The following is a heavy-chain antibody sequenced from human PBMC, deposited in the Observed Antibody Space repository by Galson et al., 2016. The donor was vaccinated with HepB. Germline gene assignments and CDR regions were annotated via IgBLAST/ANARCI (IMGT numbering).Heavy chain of an antibody. J-gene: IGHJ5*02. Sequence: SVKVSCKASGGTFSYYPITWVRQAPGQGLEWMGRIIPIFGTADYAQKFQGRVTITADEYTNTAYMELSSLTSEDTAVYYCATANTAVRKWFDPWGQGTLVTVSS. CDR1: GGTFSYYP. CDR2: IIPIFGTA. V-gene: IGHV1-69*13. CDR3: ATANTAVRKWFDP. D-gene: IGHD5-18*01.